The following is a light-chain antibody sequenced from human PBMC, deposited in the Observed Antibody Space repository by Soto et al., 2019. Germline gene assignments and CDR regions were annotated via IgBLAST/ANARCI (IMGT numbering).Light chain of an antibody. CDR2: EVS. J-gene: IGLJ1*01. Sequence: QSALTQPPSVSGSPGQSVTISCTGTSSDVGSYNRVSWYQQPPGTAPKLMIYEVSNRPSGVPDRFSGSKSGNTASLTISGPQAEDEADYYCSSYTSSSTFVFGTGTKVT. CDR1: SSDVGSYNR. CDR3: SSYTSSSTFV. V-gene: IGLV2-18*02.